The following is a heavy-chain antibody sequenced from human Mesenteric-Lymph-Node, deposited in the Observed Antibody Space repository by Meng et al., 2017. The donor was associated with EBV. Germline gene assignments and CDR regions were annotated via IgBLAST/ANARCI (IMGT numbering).Heavy chain of an antibody. CDR1: GDSPTSTNW. D-gene: IGHD6-19*01. J-gene: IGHJ4*02. CDR2: IFHSGIT. Sequence: QVWLQGSGPGLVNPSGTLALACAVSGDSPTSTNWWSWVRQPPGKGLEWIGEIFHSGITNYNPSLKSRITLSVDKSKNLFSLNLSSVTAADTAVYFCARRREYSSGWPIDYWGQGTLVTVSS. V-gene: IGHV4-4*02. CDR3: ARRREYSSGWPIDY.